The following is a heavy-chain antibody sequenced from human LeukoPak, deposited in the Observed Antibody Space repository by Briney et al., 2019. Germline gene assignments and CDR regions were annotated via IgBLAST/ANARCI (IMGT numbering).Heavy chain of an antibody. D-gene: IGHD4-17*01. CDR3: ARVPTVTNWFDP. CDR2: INAGNGNT. CDR1: GYTFTTFA. J-gene: IGHJ5*02. Sequence: ASVKVSCKASGYTFTTFAIHWARQAPGQKLEWMGWINAGNGNTEYSQKFQGRVTITRDTSASTAYMELSSLRSEDTAVYYCARVPTVTNWFDPWGQGTLVTVSS. V-gene: IGHV1-3*01.